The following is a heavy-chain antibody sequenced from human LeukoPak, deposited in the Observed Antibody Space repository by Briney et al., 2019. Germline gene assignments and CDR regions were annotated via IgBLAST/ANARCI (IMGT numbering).Heavy chain of an antibody. Sequence: PGGSLRLSCAASGFTFSSYWMLWVRQAPGKGLVWVSRINSDGSSTSYADSVKGRFTISRDNAKNTLYLQMNSLRAEDTAVYYCARVGERYLYYYYYMDVWGKGTTVTVSS. J-gene: IGHJ6*03. CDR3: ARVGERYLYYYYYMDV. CDR2: INSDGSST. D-gene: IGHD3-16*01. CDR1: GFTFSSYW. V-gene: IGHV3-74*01.